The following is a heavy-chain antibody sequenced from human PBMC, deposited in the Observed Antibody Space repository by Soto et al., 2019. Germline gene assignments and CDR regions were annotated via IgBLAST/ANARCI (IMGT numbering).Heavy chain of an antibody. CDR3: ARVEGDSSGYYFGPAWFDP. CDR1: GGSISSSSYY. CDR2: IYYSGST. Sequence: SETLSLTCTVSGGSISSSSYYWGWIRQPPGKGLEWIGSIYYSGSTYYNPSLKSRVTISVDTSKNQFSLKLSSVTAADTAVYYCARVEGDSSGYYFGPAWFDPWGQGTLVTVSS. J-gene: IGHJ5*02. D-gene: IGHD3-22*01. V-gene: IGHV4-39*07.